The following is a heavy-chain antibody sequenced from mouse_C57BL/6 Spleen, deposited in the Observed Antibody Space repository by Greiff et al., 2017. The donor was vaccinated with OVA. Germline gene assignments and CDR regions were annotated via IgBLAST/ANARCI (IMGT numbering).Heavy chain of an antibody. CDR1: GFSFNTYA. CDR3: VREEANWVYFDY. D-gene: IGHD4-1*01. V-gene: IGHV10-1*01. CDR2: IRSKSNNYAT. J-gene: IGHJ2*01. Sequence: EVQLVESGGGLVQPKGSLKLSCAASGFSFNTYAMNWVRQAPGKGLEWVARIRSKSNNYATYYADSVKDRFTISRDDSESMLYLQMNNLKTEDTAMYYCVREEANWVYFDYWGQGTTLTVSS.